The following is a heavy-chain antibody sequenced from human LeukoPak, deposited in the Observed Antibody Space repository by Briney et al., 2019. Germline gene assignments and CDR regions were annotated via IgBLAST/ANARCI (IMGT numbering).Heavy chain of an antibody. Sequence: SETLSLTCAVSGGTFSGYYWSWIRQPPGKGLEWIGDINHSGSTNYNPSHKSRVTISVDTSKNQFSLKLSSVTAADTAVYYCARGYCSSTSCYWRHYYYYGMDVWGQGTTVTVSS. V-gene: IGHV4-34*01. D-gene: IGHD2-2*01. CDR2: INHSGST. CDR3: ARGYCSSTSCYWRHYYYYGMDV. CDR1: GGTFSGYY. J-gene: IGHJ6*02.